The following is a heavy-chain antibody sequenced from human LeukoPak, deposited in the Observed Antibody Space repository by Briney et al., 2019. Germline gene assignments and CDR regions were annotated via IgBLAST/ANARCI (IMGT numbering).Heavy chain of an antibody. V-gene: IGHV1-18*01. CDR3: ARDSTSSGWYNFDY. Sequence: GASVKVSCKASGYTFTSYGISWVRQAPRQGLEWMGWISAYNGNTNYAQKLQGRVTMTTDTSTSTAYMELRSLRSDDTAVYYCARDSTSSGWYNFDYWGQGTLVTVSS. J-gene: IGHJ4*02. D-gene: IGHD6-19*01. CDR2: ISAYNGNT. CDR1: GYTFTSYG.